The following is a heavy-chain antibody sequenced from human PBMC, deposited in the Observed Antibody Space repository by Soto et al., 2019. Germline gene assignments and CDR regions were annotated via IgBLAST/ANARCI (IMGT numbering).Heavy chain of an antibody. CDR1: GYTFTSYD. CDR2: MNPNSGNT. V-gene: IGHV1-8*01. D-gene: IGHD3-3*01. J-gene: IGHJ3*02. Sequence: QVQLVQSGAEVKKPGASVKVSCKASGYTFTSYDINWVRQATGQGLEWMGWMNPNSGNTGYAQKFQGRVTMTRNTSISTANMELSSLRSEDTAVYYCARGNPVLRFLEWLLLGAFDIWGQGTMVTVSS. CDR3: ARGNPVLRFLEWLLLGAFDI.